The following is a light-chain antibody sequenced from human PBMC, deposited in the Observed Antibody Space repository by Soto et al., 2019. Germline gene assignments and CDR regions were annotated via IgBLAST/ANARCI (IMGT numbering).Light chain of an antibody. Sequence: EVVLTQSPGTLSLSPGERATLSCRASQSVSNTYLAWYQQKPGQTPRLLIYGASSRATGIPDRFSGSGSGTDFTLTISRLEPEDFAVYYCQQYGSSITFGQGTRLEL. V-gene: IGKV3-20*01. CDR3: QQYGSSIT. CDR2: GAS. J-gene: IGKJ5*01. CDR1: QSVSNTY.